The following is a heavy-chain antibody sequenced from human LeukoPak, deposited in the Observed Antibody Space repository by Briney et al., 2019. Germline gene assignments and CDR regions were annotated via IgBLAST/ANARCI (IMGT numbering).Heavy chain of an antibody. Sequence: SETLSLTCTVSGGSISSGDYYWSWIRQPPGKGLEWIGCIYYSGSTYYNPSLKRRVTISVDTSKNQFSLKLSSVTAADTAVYYCVRSYGDYASSYGMDVWGQGTTVTVSS. D-gene: IGHD4-17*01. V-gene: IGHV4-30-4*01. CDR2: IYYSGST. CDR1: GGSISSGDYY. CDR3: VRSYGDYASSYGMDV. J-gene: IGHJ6*02.